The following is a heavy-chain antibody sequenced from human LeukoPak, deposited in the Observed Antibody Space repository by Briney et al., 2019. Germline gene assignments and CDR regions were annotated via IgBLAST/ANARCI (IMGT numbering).Heavy chain of an antibody. V-gene: IGHV3-30*18. D-gene: IGHD3-10*01. CDR1: GFTFSSYG. CDR2: ISYDESNQ. CDR3: AKARPTYMFRGVPPDV. J-gene: IGHJ6*04. Sequence: GGSLRLSCAASGFTFSSYGMHWVRPAPGKGVEWVAAISYDESNQSYADSVKGRFTISRDNSKNTLYLQMNSLRAEDTAVYYCAKARPTYMFRGVPPDVWGKGTTVPAPS.